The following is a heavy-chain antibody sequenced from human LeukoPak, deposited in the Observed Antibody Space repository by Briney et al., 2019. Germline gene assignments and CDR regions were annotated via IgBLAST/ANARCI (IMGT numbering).Heavy chain of an antibody. J-gene: IGHJ4*02. V-gene: IGHV4-38-2*01. CDR3: ARTGIAFDY. CDR1: GYSISSGYY. D-gene: IGHD2-15*01. CDR2: IYHSGST. Sequence: SETLSLTCAVSGYSISSGYYWGWIRQPPGKGLEWIGSIYHSGSTYYSPSLKSRVTISVDTSKNQFSLKLSSVTAADTAVYYCARTGIAFDYWGQGTLVTVSS.